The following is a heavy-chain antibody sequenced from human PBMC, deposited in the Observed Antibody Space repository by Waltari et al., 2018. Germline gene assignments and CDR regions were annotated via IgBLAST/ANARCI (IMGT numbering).Heavy chain of an antibody. D-gene: IGHD1-26*01. CDR1: GGSISSGSYY. CDR3: ASRTWYSGSEDY. CDR2: IYTSGST. V-gene: IGHV4-61*09. Sequence: QVQLQESGPGLVKPSQTLSLTCTVSGGSISSGSYYWSWIRQPAGKGLEWIGYIYTSGSTNYNPSLKSRVTISVDTSKNQFSLKLSSVTATDTAVYYCASRTWYSGSEDYWGQGTLVIVSS. J-gene: IGHJ4*02.